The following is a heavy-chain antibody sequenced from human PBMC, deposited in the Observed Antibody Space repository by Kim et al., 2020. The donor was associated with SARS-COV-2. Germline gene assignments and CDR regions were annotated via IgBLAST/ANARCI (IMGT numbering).Heavy chain of an antibody. CDR2: IYYSGAT. CDR3: LYTGRGVVVPAATPGYYYGMDV. Sequence: SETLSLTCTVSGGSISNSSYYWGWIRQPPGKGLEWIGSIYYSGATYYNPSLKSRVTISLDTSKNQFSLKLSSVTAADTAVYYCLYTGRGVVVPAATPGYYYGMDVWGQGTTVTV. CDR1: GGSISNSSYY. J-gene: IGHJ6*02. D-gene: IGHD2-2*01. V-gene: IGHV4-39*07.